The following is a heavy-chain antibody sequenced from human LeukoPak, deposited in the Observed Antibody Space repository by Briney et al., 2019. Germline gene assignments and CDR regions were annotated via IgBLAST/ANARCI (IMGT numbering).Heavy chain of an antibody. CDR1: GFTFSSFW. CDR2: INSVGSST. V-gene: IGHV3-74*01. D-gene: IGHD6-19*01. Sequence: GGSLKLSCAASGFTFSSFWMHWVRQAPGKGLVWVSRINSVGSSTSYADSVKGRFTISRDNAKNTLYLQMNSLRAEDTAVYYCARERTSGWDAFDFWGQGTLVTVSS. J-gene: IGHJ4*02. CDR3: ARERTSGWDAFDF.